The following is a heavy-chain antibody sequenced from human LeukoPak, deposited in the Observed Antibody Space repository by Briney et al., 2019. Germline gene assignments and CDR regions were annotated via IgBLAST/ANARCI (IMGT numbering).Heavy chain of an antibody. CDR2: INHSGST. J-gene: IGHJ4*02. CDR3: ARGLSAIVY. D-gene: IGHD2-15*01. Sequence: PSETLSLTCAVYGGSFSGYYWSWIRQPPGKGLEWIGEINHSGSTNYNPSLKSRVTISVDTSKNQFSLKLGSVTAADTAVYYCARGLSAIVYWGQGTLVTVSS. V-gene: IGHV4-34*01. CDR1: GGSFSGYY.